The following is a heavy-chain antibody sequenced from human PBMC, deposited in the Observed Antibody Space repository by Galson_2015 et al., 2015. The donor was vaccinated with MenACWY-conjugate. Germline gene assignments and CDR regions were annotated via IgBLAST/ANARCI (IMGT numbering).Heavy chain of an antibody. V-gene: IGHV4-61*08. D-gene: IGHD2/OR15-2a*01. J-gene: IGHJ4*02. CDR3: AREFSY. Sequence: QVQLQESGPGLVKPSETLSLTCTVSGGSASSSGYYWTWLRQPPGKGLGWIGLIYDSGTTKYNPSLKGRVTISLDTSKNQVSLKLSSVTAADTAVYYCAREFSYWGQGTLVTVSS. CDR1: GGSASSSGYY. CDR2: IYDSGTT.